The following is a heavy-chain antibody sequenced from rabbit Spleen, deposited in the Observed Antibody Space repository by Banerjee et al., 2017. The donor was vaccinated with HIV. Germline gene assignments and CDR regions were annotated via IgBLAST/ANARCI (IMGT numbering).Heavy chain of an antibody. CDR2: IANGDGST. D-gene: IGHD4-1*01. V-gene: IGHV1S47*01. Sequence: QEQLKESGGGLVQPGASLTLTCTISGFSFSSNAMYWVRQAPGKEPEWIACIANGDGSTYYASWVNGRFTISRSTSLNTVTLQMTSLTAADTATYFCARDGISFVSSGWGLTRLDLWGQGTLVTVS. CDR3: ARDGISFVSSGWGLTRLDL. CDR1: GFSFSSNA. J-gene: IGHJ3*01.